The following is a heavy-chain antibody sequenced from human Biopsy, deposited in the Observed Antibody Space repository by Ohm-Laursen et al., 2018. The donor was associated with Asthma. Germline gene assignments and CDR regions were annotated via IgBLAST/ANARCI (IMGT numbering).Heavy chain of an antibody. CDR3: ARDFGGWYYFDN. Sequence: GTLSLTWTVSGGSISGFYWSWIRQPPGKGLEWIGYIYYTGTANYNPSLKSRVSISVDTSKNQFSLKLTSVTAADTAVYYCARDFGGWYYFDNWGQGTLVTVSS. CDR1: GGSISGFY. D-gene: IGHD3-3*01. V-gene: IGHV4-59*01. CDR2: IYYTGTA. J-gene: IGHJ4*02.